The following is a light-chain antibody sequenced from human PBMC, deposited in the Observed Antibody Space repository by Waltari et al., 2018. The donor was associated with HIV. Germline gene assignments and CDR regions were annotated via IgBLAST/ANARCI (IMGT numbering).Light chain of an antibody. CDR1: RSHIGAGCD. J-gene: IGLJ2*01. V-gene: IGLV1-40*01. CDR3: QSFDSRLSGLV. Sequence: QSVLTQPPSVSGATGQRVTISCPGSRSHIGAGCDVPSYQQLTGTAPKLLIHGNNKSFAGVPDLFSGSKSGTSASLAITGLQAEDEADYYCQSFDSRLSGLVFGGGTKLTVL. CDR2: GNN.